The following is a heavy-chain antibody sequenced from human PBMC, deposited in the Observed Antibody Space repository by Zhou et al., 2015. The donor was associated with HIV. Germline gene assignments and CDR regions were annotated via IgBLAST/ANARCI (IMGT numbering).Heavy chain of an antibody. CDR1: GGTFSSYA. Sequence: QVQLVQSGAEVKKPGSSVKVSCKASGGTFSSYAISWVRQAPGQGLEWMGVIIPMFGATNYAQKFRARLTITVDQYTNTAYMELSSLTSEDAAIYFCARSSVNHDNAFDIWGQGTKVIVSS. V-gene: IGHV1-69*01. CDR2: IIPMFGAT. CDR3: ARSSVNHDNAFDI. D-gene: IGHD3-22*01. J-gene: IGHJ3*02.